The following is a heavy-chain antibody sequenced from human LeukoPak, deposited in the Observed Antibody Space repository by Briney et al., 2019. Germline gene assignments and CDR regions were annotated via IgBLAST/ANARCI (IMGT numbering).Heavy chain of an antibody. CDR2: IYTSGSP. CDR3: ARDLGLDAFDI. V-gene: IGHV4-61*02. Sequence: SQTLSLTCTVSGGSISSDSYYWSWIRQPAGKGLEWIGRIYTSGSPNYNPSLKSRVTISVDTSKNQFSLKLSSVTAADTAVYYCARDLGLDAFDIWDQGTMVTVSS. CDR1: GGSISSDSYY. J-gene: IGHJ3*02. D-gene: IGHD3-16*01.